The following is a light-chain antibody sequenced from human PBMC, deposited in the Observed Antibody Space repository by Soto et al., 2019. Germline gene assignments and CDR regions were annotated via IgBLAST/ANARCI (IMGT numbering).Light chain of an antibody. V-gene: IGKV1-39*01. CDR2: AAF. CDR3: QQSYSIPQT. CDR1: QSISTW. Sequence: THSPSTLSASVGHRVTITCRASQSISTWLAWYQQKPGKAPKLLIYAAFSLQSGVPSRFSGSGSETEFTLTISSLQSEDFATYYCQQSYSIPQTFGQGTKVDIK. J-gene: IGKJ1*01.